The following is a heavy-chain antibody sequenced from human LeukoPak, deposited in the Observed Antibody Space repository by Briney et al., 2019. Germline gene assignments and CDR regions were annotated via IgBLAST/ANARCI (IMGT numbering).Heavy chain of an antibody. J-gene: IGHJ4*02. CDR2: ISRMGFTT. CDR3: AKEEVPNDY. V-gene: IGHV3-23*01. Sequence: GGSLRLSCAVSGFILDNTAMCWVRQAPGKGLEWISGISRMGFTTYYADSVNGRFTISRDTSKNTLYLQMDTLRPEDTALYYCAKEEVPNDYWGQGTLVTVSS. CDR1: GFILDNTA.